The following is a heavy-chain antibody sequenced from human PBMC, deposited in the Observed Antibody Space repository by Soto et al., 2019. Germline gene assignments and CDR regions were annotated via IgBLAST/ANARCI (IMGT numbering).Heavy chain of an antibody. Sequence: PSETLSLTCTVSGGSMIAYYWNWMRQPPGKGLQWIGYTYYSGSTTYNPSLKSRVTISVDSSENQFSLKLDSVTPADTAVYYCARVRGTAGKRYFDYWGPGTRVTVSS. CDR3: ARVRGTAGKRYFDY. CDR2: TYYSGST. CDR1: GGSMIAYY. J-gene: IGHJ4*02. V-gene: IGHV4-59*01. D-gene: IGHD6-13*01.